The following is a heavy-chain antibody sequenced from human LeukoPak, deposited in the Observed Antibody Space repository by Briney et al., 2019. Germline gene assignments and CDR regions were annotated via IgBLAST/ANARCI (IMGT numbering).Heavy chain of an antibody. Sequence: ASVKVSCKTSGYSFTNYYIHWVRQAPGQGLEWMGWINPSSGGTEYAQKFQGRVTMTGDTSISTAYMESSRLRSDDTAVYYSARDRGSSWYVDYWGQGTLVTVSS. J-gene: IGHJ4*02. CDR2: INPSSGGT. D-gene: IGHD6-13*01. CDR3: ARDRGSSWYVDY. V-gene: IGHV1-2*02. CDR1: GYSFTNYY.